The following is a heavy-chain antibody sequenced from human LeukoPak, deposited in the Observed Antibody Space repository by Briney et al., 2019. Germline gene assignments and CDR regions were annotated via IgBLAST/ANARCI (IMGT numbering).Heavy chain of an antibody. V-gene: IGHV3-21*01. J-gene: IGHJ3*02. CDR3: ARAASGLMVYAIVGAFDI. CDR2: ISSSSSYI. D-gene: IGHD2-8*01. CDR1: GFTFSSYS. Sequence: GGSLRLSCAASGFTFSSYSMNWVRQAPGKGLEWVSSISSSSSYIYYADSVKGRFTISRDNAKNSLYLQMNSLRAEDTAVYYCARAASGLMVYAIVGAFDIWGQGTMVTVSS.